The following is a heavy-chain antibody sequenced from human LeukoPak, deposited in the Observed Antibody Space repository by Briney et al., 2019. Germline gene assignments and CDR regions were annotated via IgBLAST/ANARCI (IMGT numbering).Heavy chain of an antibody. D-gene: IGHD6-19*01. V-gene: IGHV4-4*07. CDR2: IYTSGST. CDR3: ARGKVVAGTPGQNSWDY. Sequence: SETLSLTCTVSGGSISTYYWNWIRQPAGKGLEWIGRIYTSGSTNYNPSLNSRVTMSVDTSKNQFSLKLSSVTAADTAVYYCARGKVVAGTPGQNSWDYWGQGTLVTVSS. CDR1: GGSISTYY. J-gene: IGHJ4*02.